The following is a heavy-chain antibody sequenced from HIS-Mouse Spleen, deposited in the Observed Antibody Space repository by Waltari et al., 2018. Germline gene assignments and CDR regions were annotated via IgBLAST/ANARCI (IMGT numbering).Heavy chain of an antibody. CDR1: GYTFTSYD. J-gene: IGHJ6*02. Sequence: QVQLVQSGAEVKKPGASVKVSCKASGYTFTSYDLNWLRQATGQGLEWMGWMNPNSGNTGYAQKFQGRVTMTRNTSISTAYMELSSLRSEDTAVYYCARGSSSGSYWYYYYGMDVWGQGTTVTVSS. D-gene: IGHD1-26*01. CDR3: ARGSSSGSYWYYYYGMDV. CDR2: MNPNSGNT. V-gene: IGHV1-8*01.